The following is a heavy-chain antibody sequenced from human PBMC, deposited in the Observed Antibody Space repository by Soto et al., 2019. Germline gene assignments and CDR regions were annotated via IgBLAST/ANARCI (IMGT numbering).Heavy chain of an antibody. D-gene: IGHD7-27*01. CDR1: GYTLTELS. CDR3: ATGPELGSYYYYYYGMDV. V-gene: IGHV1-24*01. Sequence: ASVKVSCKVSGYTLTELSMHWVRQAPGKGLEWMGGFDPEDGETIYAQKFQGRVTMTEDTSTDTAYMELSSLRSEDTAVYYCATGPELGSYYYYYYGMDVWGQGTTVTVSS. J-gene: IGHJ6*02. CDR2: FDPEDGET.